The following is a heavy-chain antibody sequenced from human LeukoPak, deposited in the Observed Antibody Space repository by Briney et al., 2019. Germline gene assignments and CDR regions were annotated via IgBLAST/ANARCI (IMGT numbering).Heavy chain of an antibody. CDR3: AREFVGALDY. V-gene: IGHV4-59*11. D-gene: IGHD3-16*01. Sequence: SETLSLTCTVSGGSISSHYWSWIRQPPGKGLEWIGYIYYSGSTNYNPSLKSRVTISVDTSKNQFSLKLSSVTAADTAVYYCAREFVGALDYWDQGTLVTVSS. CDR1: GGSISSHY. CDR2: IYYSGST. J-gene: IGHJ4*02.